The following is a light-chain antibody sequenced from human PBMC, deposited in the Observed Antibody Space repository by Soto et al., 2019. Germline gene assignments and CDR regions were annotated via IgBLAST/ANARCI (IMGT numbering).Light chain of an antibody. CDR1: SSDVGGYNY. CDR3: SSYTSSSTRLYV. Sequence: QSALTQPASVSGSPGQSITISCTGTSSDVGGYNYVSWYQQHPGKAPKLMIYEVSSRPSGVSNRFSGSKSGNTASLTISGLQAEDEADYYCSSYTSSSTRLYVFGTGTKVTVL. J-gene: IGLJ1*01. V-gene: IGLV2-14*01. CDR2: EVS.